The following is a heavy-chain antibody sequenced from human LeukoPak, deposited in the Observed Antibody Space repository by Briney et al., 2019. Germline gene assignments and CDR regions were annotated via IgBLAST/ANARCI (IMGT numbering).Heavy chain of an antibody. CDR2: FDPEDGET. V-gene: IGHV1-24*01. CDR1: GYTLTELS. Sequence: GASVKVSCKVSGYTLTELSMHWVRQAPGKGLEWMGGFDPEDGETIYAQKFQGRVTMTEDTSTDTAYMELSSLRSEDTAVYYCATYARYYSSSSGDYWGQGTLVIVSS. J-gene: IGHJ4*02. D-gene: IGHD6-6*01. CDR3: ATYARYYSSSSGDY.